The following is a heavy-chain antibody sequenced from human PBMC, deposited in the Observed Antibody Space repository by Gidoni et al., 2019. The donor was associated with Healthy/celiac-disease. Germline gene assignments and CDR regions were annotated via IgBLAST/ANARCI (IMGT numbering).Heavy chain of an antibody. Sequence: QVQLQPWGAGLLKPSETLSLTCAVYGGSFSGYYWSWIRQPPGKGLEWIGEINHSGSTNYNPSLKSRVTISVDTSKNQFSLKLSSVTAADTAVYYCARPTYCSGDSCTRRVHAFDIWGQGTMVTVSS. CDR1: GGSFSGYY. CDR3: ARPTYCSGDSCTRRVHAFDI. CDR2: INHSGST. J-gene: IGHJ3*02. V-gene: IGHV4-34*01. D-gene: IGHD2-15*01.